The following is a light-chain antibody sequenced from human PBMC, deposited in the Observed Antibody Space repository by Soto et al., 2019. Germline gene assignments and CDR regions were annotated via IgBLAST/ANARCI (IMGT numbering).Light chain of an antibody. CDR3: QQYGSSIT. V-gene: IGKV3-20*01. CDR1: QSITTDY. CDR2: GAS. J-gene: IGKJ5*01. Sequence: ESVLTQSPGTLSLSPGERATLYCRAGQSITTDYIAWYQQRFGQAPRLLIYGASSRVPGIPDRFSGSGSGTDFALTISRLEPEDFAVYYGQQYGSSITFGQGTRLEIK.